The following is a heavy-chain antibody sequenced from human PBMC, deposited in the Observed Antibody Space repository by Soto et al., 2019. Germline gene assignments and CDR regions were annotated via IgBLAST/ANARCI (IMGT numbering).Heavy chain of an antibody. CDR2: ISYDGSNK. CDR3: AKQYYDFWSGYPTPYYFDY. J-gene: IGHJ4*02. V-gene: IGHV3-30*18. CDR1: GFTFSSYG. D-gene: IGHD3-3*01. Sequence: QVQLVESGGGVVQPGRSLRLSCAASGFTFSSYGMHWVRQAPGKGLEWVAVISYDGSNKYYADSVKGRFTISRDNSKNTLYLQMNSLRADDTAVYYCAKQYYDFWSGYPTPYYFDYWGQGTLVTVSS.